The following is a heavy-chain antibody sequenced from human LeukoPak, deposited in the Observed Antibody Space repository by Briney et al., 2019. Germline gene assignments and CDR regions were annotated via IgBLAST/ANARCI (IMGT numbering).Heavy chain of an antibody. CDR3: VRDIGGGGYSYGSPDY. CDR1: GFTFSSYA. CDR2: ISSNGGST. D-gene: IGHD5-18*01. J-gene: IGHJ4*02. V-gene: IGHV3-64*01. Sequence: GGSLRLSCAASGFTFSSYAMHWVRQAPGKGLEYVSAISSNGGSTYYANSVKGRFTISRDNSKNTLYLQMGSLRAEDMAVYYCVRDIGGGGYSYGSPDYWGQGTLVTVSS.